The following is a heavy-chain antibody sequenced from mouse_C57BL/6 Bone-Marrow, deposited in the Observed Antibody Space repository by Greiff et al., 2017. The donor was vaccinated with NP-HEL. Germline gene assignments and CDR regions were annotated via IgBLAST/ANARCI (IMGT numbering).Heavy chain of an antibody. Sequence: QVQLQQSGPGLVQPSQSLSITCTVSGFSLTSYGVHWVRQSPGKGLEWLGVIWSGGSTDYNAAFISRLSISKDNSKSQVFFKMNSLQADDTAIYYCARSHDYYYGSSYWYFDVWGTGTTVTVSS. CDR1: GFSLTSYG. V-gene: IGHV2-2*01. CDR3: ARSHDYYYGSSYWYFDV. J-gene: IGHJ1*03. D-gene: IGHD1-1*01. CDR2: IWSGGST.